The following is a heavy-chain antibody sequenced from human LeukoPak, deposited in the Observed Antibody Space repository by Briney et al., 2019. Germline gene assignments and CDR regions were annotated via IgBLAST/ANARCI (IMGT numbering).Heavy chain of an antibody. J-gene: IGHJ4*02. CDR2: ISWNSGSI. D-gene: IGHD3-10*01. CDR1: GFTFDDYA. V-gene: IGHV3-9*01. CDR3: ASAIGFDY. Sequence: PGRSLRLSCAASGFTFDDYAMHWVRQAPGKGLEWVSGISWNSGSIGYADSVKGRFTISRDNAKNSLYLQMNSLRAEDTAVYYCASAIGFDYWGQGTLVTVSS.